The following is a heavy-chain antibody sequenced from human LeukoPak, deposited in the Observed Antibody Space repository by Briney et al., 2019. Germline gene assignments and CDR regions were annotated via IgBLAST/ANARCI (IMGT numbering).Heavy chain of an antibody. V-gene: IGHV3-23*01. J-gene: IGHJ4*02. Sequence: GGSLRLSCMVSGFTLSSYEMSWIRQAPGKGLEWVSSIEYGESTTHYADSVRGRFTISRDNYKNTLYLQMNSLRAEDTAVYYCAKDRYYDSSGYCDYWGQGTLVTVSS. D-gene: IGHD3-22*01. CDR2: IEYGESTT. CDR3: AKDRYYDSSGYCDY. CDR1: GFTLSSYE.